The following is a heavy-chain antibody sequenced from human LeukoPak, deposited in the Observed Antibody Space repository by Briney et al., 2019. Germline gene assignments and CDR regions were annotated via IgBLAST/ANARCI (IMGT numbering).Heavy chain of an antibody. Sequence: GGSLRLSCAASGFTFSSYSMNWVRQAPGKGLEWVSSISSSSSYIYYADSVKGRFTISRDNAKSSLYLQTNSLRAEDTAVYYCTRARFGEGGYYFDYWGQGTLVTVSS. V-gene: IGHV3-21*01. CDR2: ISSSSSYI. CDR1: GFTFSSYS. D-gene: IGHD3-10*01. J-gene: IGHJ4*02. CDR3: TRARFGEGGYYFDY.